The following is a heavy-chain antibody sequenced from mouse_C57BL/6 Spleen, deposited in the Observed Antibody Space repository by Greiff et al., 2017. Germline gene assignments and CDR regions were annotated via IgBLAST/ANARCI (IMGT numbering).Heavy chain of an antibody. CDR1: GYTFTSYW. CDR3: VRGRYYGSSPYWYFDV. J-gene: IGHJ1*03. D-gene: IGHD1-1*01. V-gene: IGHV1-53*01. CDR2: INPSNGGT. Sequence: QVQLQQPGTELVKPGASVKLSCKASGYTFTSYWMHWVKQRPGQGLEWIGNINPSNGGTNYNEKFKSKATLTVDKSSSTAYMQLSSLTSEDSAVYYCVRGRYYGSSPYWYFDVWGTGTTVTVSS.